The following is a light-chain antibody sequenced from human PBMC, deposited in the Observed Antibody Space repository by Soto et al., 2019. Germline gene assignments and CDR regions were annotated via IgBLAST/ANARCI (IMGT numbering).Light chain of an antibody. CDR3: QQYNSYPRT. CDR2: DAS. V-gene: IGKV1-5*01. Sequence: DIQMTQSPSTLSASVGDRVTIPCRASQSISSWLAWYQQKPGKAPKLLIYDASSLESGVPSRFSGSGSGTEFTLTISSLQPDDFATYYCQQYNSYPRTFGGGTKVEIK. J-gene: IGKJ4*01. CDR1: QSISSW.